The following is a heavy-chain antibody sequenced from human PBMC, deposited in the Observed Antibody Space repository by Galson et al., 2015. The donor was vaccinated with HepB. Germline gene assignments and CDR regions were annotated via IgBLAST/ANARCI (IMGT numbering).Heavy chain of an antibody. D-gene: IGHD3-22*01. Sequence: SVKVSCKASGYTFKNYGISWVRQAPGQGPEWMGWISAYNAHTSYAQKVLGRVTMTTETFTSTAYMELRSLRSDDTAVYYCARDIPYYYDTSGYYEGGAFDIWGQGTMVAVSS. J-gene: IGHJ3*02. V-gene: IGHV1-18*01. CDR3: ARDIPYYYDTSGYYEGGAFDI. CDR2: ISAYNAHT. CDR1: GYTFKNYG.